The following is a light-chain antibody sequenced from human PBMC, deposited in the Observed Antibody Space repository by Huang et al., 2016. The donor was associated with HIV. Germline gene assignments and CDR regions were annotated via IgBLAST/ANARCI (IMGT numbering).Light chain of an antibody. Sequence: DIVMTQSPATLSLSPGERATLSCRASQSVSNNVAWYQQKPGQAPRLLIYVASNRVMATPLPARFSGIGSGTEFTLTITILLSEDFAVYCCQQYSSWPLTFGGETAVEVK. CDR1: QSVSNN. CDR2: VAS. J-gene: IGKJ4*01. CDR3: QQYSSWPLT. V-gene: IGKV3D-15*03.